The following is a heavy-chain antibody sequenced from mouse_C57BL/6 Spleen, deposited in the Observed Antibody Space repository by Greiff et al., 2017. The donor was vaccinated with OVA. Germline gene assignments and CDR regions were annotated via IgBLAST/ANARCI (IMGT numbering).Heavy chain of an antibody. D-gene: IGHD2-3*01. V-gene: IGHV10-1*01. CDR3: VRHGDDGYAFAY. Sequence: EVKLVESGGGLVQPKGSLKLSCAASGFSFNTYAMNWVRQAPGKGLEWVARIRSKSNNYATYYADSVKDRFTISRDDSESMLYLQMNNLKTEDTAMYYCVRHGDDGYAFAYWGQGTLVTVSA. CDR1: GFSFNTYA. J-gene: IGHJ3*01. CDR2: IRSKSNNYAT.